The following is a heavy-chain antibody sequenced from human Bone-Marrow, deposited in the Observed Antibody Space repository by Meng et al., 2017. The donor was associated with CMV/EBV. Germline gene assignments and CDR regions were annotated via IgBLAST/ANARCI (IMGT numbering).Heavy chain of an antibody. CDR3: AADLGNTFGGVIVTLDH. Sequence: ASVKVSCKASGYTFTGYYMHWVRQAPGQGLEWMGWINPNSGGTNYAQKFQGRVTMTRDMSTSTAYMELSSLRFEDTAVYYCAADLGNTFGGVIVTLDHWGQGTLVTVSS. CDR1: GYTFTGYY. J-gene: IGHJ4*02. CDR2: INPNSGGT. D-gene: IGHD3-16*02. V-gene: IGHV1-2*02.